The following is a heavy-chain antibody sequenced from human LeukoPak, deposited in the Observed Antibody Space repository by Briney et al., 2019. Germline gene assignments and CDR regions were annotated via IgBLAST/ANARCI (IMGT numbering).Heavy chain of an antibody. Sequence: SETLSLTCTVSGGSISGYYWSWIRQPPGKGLEWIGYSYYSGSTDYNPSLKSRVTISVDTSKNQFSLELSSVTAADTAVYHCARGGAFGSGSVYDYWAREPWSPSPQ. CDR1: GGSISGYY. V-gene: IGHV4-59*01. J-gene: IGHJ4*02. CDR2: SYYSGST. CDR3: ARGGAFGSGSVYDY. D-gene: IGHD3-10*01.